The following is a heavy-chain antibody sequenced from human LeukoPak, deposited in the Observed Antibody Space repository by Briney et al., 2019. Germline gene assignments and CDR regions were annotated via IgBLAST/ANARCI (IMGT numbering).Heavy chain of an antibody. V-gene: IGHV1-2*02. J-gene: IGHJ4*02. CDR3: ARGGTGTGGTDFDY. Sequence: GASVKVSCKASGYTFTGYYMHWVRQAPGQGLEWMGWINPNSGGTNYAQKFQGRVTMARDTSISTAYMELSRLRSDDTAVYYWARGGTGTGGTDFDYWGQGTLVTVSS. CDR2: INPNSGGT. D-gene: IGHD1-1*01. CDR1: GYTFTGYY.